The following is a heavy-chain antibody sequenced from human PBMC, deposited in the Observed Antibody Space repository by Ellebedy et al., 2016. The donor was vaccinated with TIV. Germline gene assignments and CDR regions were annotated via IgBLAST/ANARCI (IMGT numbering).Heavy chain of an antibody. V-gene: IGHV3-53*04. CDR3: ARDGGGYDPYYYYGMDV. J-gene: IGHJ6*02. D-gene: IGHD5-12*01. CDR2: IYSGGST. Sequence: GESLKISXAASGFTVSSNYMSWVRQAPGKGLEWVSVIYSGGSTYYADSVKGRFTISRHNSKNTLYLQMNSLRAEDTAVYYCARDGGGYDPYYYYGMDVWGQGTTVTVSS. CDR1: GFTVSSNY.